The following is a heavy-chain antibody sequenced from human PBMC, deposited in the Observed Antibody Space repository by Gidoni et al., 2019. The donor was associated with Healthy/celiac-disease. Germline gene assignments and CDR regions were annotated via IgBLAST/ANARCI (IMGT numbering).Heavy chain of an antibody. J-gene: IGHJ4*02. V-gene: IGHV4-39*01. D-gene: IGHD2-21*02. CDR2: IYYSGST. CDR1: DGSICTSSYY. CDR3: ARVTYCGGDCYLIDY. Sequence: HLQLQESRAGLVKPSETLSLPCTVSDGSICTSSYYWAWIRQPPGKGLEWIGSIYYSGSTYYNPSLKSRVTISVDTSKNQFSLKLSSVTAADTAVYYCARVTYCGGDCYLIDYWGQGTLVTVSS.